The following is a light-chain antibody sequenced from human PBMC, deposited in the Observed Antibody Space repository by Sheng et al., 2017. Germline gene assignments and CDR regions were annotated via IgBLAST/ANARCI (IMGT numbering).Light chain of an antibody. CDR3: MQGTHWPPWT. V-gene: IGKV2-30*02. J-gene: IGKJ3*01. CDR2: KVS. CDR1: QSLVHSDGNTY. Sequence: DVVMTQSPLSLPVTLGQPASISCRSSQSLVHSDGNTYLNWFQQRPGQSPRRLIYKVSNRDSGVPDRFSGSGSGTDFTLRISRVEADDVGIYYCMQGTHWPPWTFGPGTKVDIK.